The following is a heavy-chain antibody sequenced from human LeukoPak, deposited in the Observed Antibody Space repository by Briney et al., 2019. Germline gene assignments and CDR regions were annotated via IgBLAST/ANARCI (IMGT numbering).Heavy chain of an antibody. CDR1: GFTFSAYW. D-gene: IGHD5-24*01. V-gene: IGHV3-7*01. Sequence: GGSLRLSCAASGFTFSAYWMTWVRQAPGKGLEWVANIKEDGTEKNYVDSVKGRFTIARDNVKKSLYLEMNSLRVEDTAVYYCARGRWSDYWGQGTQVTVSS. CDR3: ARGRWSDY. J-gene: IGHJ4*02. CDR2: IKEDGTEK.